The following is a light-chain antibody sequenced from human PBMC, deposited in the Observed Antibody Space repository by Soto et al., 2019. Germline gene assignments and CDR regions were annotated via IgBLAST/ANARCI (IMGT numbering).Light chain of an antibody. CDR3: CSYAGNSVFV. Sequence: QSVLAQPASVSGSPGQSITISCTGTKSDVGSYDFVSWFQQHPGKAPKLMIFEATKRPSGVSDRFSGSKSGNTASLTISGVQAEDEAEYYCCSYAGNSVFVFGTGTKLTV. CDR2: EAT. CDR1: KSDVGSYDF. V-gene: IGLV2-23*01. J-gene: IGLJ1*01.